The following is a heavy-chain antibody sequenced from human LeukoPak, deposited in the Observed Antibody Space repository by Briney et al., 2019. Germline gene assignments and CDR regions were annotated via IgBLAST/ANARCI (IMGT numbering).Heavy chain of an antibody. J-gene: IGHJ4*02. Sequence: PGGSLRLSCAASGFTFSSYGMHWVRQAPGKGLEWVAFIRYDGSNKYYADSVRGRFTISRDNSKNTLYLQMNSLRAEDTAVYYCAGGYSSSWSFDYWGQGTLVTVSS. V-gene: IGHV3-30*02. CDR1: GFTFSSYG. D-gene: IGHD6-13*01. CDR2: IRYDGSNK. CDR3: AGGYSSSWSFDY.